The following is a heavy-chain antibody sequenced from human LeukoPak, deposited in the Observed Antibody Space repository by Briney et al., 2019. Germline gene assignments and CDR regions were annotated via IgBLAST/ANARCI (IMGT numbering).Heavy chain of an antibody. CDR3: AREGVGATRFDY. CDR2: INHSGST. D-gene: IGHD1-26*01. V-gene: IGHV4-34*01. J-gene: IGHJ4*02. Sequence: SETLSLTCAGYGGSFSGYYWSWIRQPPGKGLEWIGEINHSGSTNYNPSLKSRVTISVDTSKNQFSLKLSSVTAADTAVYYCAREGVGATRFDYWGQGTLVTVSS. CDR1: GGSFSGYY.